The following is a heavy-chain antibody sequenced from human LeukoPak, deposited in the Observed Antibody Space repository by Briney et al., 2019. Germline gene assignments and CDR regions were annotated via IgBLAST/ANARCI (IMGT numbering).Heavy chain of an antibody. CDR2: ISYDGSNK. Sequence: PGGSLRLSCAASGFTFSSYAMHWVRQAPGKGLEWVAVISYDGSNKYYADSVKGRFTISRDNSKNTLYLQMNSLRAEDTAVYYCARGEAWRWLQLDYWGQGTLVTVSS. V-gene: IGHV3-30-3*01. J-gene: IGHJ4*02. D-gene: IGHD5-24*01. CDR1: GFTFSSYA. CDR3: ARGEAWRWLQLDY.